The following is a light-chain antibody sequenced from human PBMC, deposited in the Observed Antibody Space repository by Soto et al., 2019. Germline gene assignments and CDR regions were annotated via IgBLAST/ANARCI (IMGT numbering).Light chain of an antibody. CDR2: DVS. V-gene: IGLV2-11*01. Sequence: QSVLTQPRSVSGSPGQSVTISCTGTSSVVGGYNYVSWYQQHPGKAPKLMISDVSKRPSGVPDRFSGSKSGNTASLTISGLQAEDEADYYCCSSAGTYTSVFGGGTKLTVL. J-gene: IGLJ3*02. CDR1: SSVVGGYNY. CDR3: CSSAGTYTSV.